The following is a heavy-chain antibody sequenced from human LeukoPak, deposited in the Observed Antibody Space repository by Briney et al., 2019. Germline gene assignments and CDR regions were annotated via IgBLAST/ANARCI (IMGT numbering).Heavy chain of an antibody. CDR3: ANFYQGFDY. V-gene: IGHV3-30*18. Sequence: GGSLRLSCAASGFIFSSYGIHWVRQAPGQGLEWVAVISYDGSNEYYADSVKGRFTISRDNSKNTLYLQMNSLRAEDTAVYYCANFYQGFDYWGQGTLVTVSS. CDR2: ISYDGSNE. CDR1: GFIFSSYG. J-gene: IGHJ4*02. D-gene: IGHD3-16*02.